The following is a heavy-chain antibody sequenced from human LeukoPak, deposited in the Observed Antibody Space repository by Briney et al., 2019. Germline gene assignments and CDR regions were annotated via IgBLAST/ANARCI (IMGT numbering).Heavy chain of an antibody. V-gene: IGHV4-59*08. D-gene: IGHD6-19*01. CDR1: GGSISSYY. CDR2: IYYSGST. CDR3: ARXAYXSXXXXDY. J-gene: IGHJ4*02. Sequence: SETLSLTCTVSGGSISSYYWSWIRQPPGKGLEWIGYIYYSGSTNYNPSLKSRVTISVDTSKNQFSLKLSSVTAADTAVYYCARXAYXSXXXXDYWGQXTXVTVSS.